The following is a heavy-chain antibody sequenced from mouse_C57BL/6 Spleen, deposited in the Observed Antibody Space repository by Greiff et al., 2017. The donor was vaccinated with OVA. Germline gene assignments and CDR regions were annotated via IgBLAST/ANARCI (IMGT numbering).Heavy chain of an antibody. Sequence: VQLQQPGAELVKPGASVKLSCKASGYTFTSYWMHWVKQRPGRGLEWIGRIDPNSGGTKYNEKFKSKATLTVDKPSSTAYMQLSSLTSEDSAVYIFVRVYYASLGYFEYWGQGTTLTLSS. CDR2: IDPNSGGT. CDR1: GYTFTSYW. CDR3: VRVYYASLGYFEY. J-gene: IGHJ2*01. D-gene: IGHD1-1*01. V-gene: IGHV1-72*01.